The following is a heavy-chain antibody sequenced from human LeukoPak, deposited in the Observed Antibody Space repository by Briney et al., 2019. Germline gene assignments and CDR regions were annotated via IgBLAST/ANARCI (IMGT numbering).Heavy chain of an antibody. Sequence: GGSLRLSCAASGFTFSSFGMHWVRQAPGKGLQWVAFILYDGSKTYYADSVKGRFTISRDNSKNTLYLQTNSLRAEDTAVYYCAKDQCSSTSCYYFDYWGQGTLVTVSS. CDR1: GFTFSSFG. D-gene: IGHD2-2*01. CDR2: ILYDGSKT. V-gene: IGHV3-30*02. CDR3: AKDQCSSTSCYYFDY. J-gene: IGHJ4*02.